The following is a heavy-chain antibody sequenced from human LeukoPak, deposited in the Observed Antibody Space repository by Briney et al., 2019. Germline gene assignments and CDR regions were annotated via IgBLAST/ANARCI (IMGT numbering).Heavy chain of an antibody. CDR3: TRMPTGYPNWFDP. CDR1: GGSISSSPYY. Sequence: KSSETLSLTCTVSGGSISSSPYYWNWIRQPPGKGLEWIGSISYSGTTSYNPSLNSRVTISVDTSKNHFSLRLTSVTAADTAIYYCTRMPTGYPNWFDPWGQGTLVTVSS. D-gene: IGHD3-9*01. V-gene: IGHV4-39*02. CDR2: ISYSGTT. J-gene: IGHJ5*02.